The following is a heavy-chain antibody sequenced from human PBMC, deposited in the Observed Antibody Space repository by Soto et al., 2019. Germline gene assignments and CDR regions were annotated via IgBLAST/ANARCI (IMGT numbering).Heavy chain of an antibody. Sequence: GAAVKGSCKSSGYNFTTYAMLWVRQAPGQRPEWMGWINTGNGNTKYSPKFQGRVTITRDTSASTAYMELSSLKSEDTAVYYCARGERLSHSYYGRDVWGQGSTVTVSS. CDR2: INTGNGNT. D-gene: IGHD3-3*01. CDR1: GYNFTTYA. J-gene: IGHJ6*02. V-gene: IGHV1-3*04. CDR3: ARGERLSHSYYGRDV.